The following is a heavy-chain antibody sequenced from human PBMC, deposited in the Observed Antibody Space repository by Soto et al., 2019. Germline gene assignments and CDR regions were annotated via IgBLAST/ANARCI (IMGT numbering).Heavy chain of an antibody. CDR2: ISTDGSVT. V-gene: IGHV3-74*01. D-gene: IGHD6-19*01. CDR3: ARAPYSSGWWGFDY. Sequence: EVQLVESGGGLVQPGGSLRLSCAASGLTFSSYWMHWVRQAPGKGLVWVSRISTDGSVTTYADSVKGRFTLARDNAKNALYLQINRLRTEDRAVYYCARAPYSSGWWGFDYWGQGNRVSGSS. CDR1: GLTFSSYW. J-gene: IGHJ4*02.